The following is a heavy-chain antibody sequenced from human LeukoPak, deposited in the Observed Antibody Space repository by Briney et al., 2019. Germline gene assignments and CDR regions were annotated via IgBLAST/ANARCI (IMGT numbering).Heavy chain of an antibody. J-gene: IGHJ4*02. D-gene: IGHD3-10*01. CDR1: EYTFTGYY. V-gene: IGHV1-2*02. Sequence: GASVKVSCKASEYTFTGYYMHWVRQAPGQGLEWMGWINPNSGDTNYAQKFQGRVTMTRDTSISTAYMELSRLRSDDTAVYYCTRDQYYYGSGNYYYFDYWGQGTLVTVSS. CDR2: INPNSGDT. CDR3: TRDQYYYGSGNYYYFDY.